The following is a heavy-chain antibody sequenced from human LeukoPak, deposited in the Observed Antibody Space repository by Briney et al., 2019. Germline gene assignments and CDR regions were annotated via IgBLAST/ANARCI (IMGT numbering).Heavy chain of an antibody. D-gene: IGHD2-2*01. V-gene: IGHV1-69*05. CDR3: AGVVVPAAYVRRDYYYYMDV. CDR1: GGTFSSYA. Sequence: GSSVKVPCKASGGTFSSYAISWVRQAPGQGLEWMGGIIPIFGTANYAQKFQGRVTITTDESTSTAYMELSSLRSEDTAVYYCAGVVVPAAYVRRDYYYYMDVWGKGTTVTVSS. J-gene: IGHJ6*03. CDR2: IIPIFGTA.